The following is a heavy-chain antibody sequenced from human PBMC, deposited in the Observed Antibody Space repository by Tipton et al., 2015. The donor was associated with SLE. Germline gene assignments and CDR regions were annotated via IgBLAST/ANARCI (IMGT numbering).Heavy chain of an antibody. CDR3: ARRLTRYSGYDYFDY. V-gene: IGHV4-34*01. Sequence: TLSLTCAVYGGSFSGYYWSWIRQPPGKGLEWIGEIYHSGSTYYNPSLKSRVTISVDTSKNQFSLKLSSVTAADTAVYYCARRLTRYSGYDYFDYWGQGTLVTVSS. CDR2: IYHSGST. J-gene: IGHJ4*02. CDR1: GGSFSGYY. D-gene: IGHD5-12*01.